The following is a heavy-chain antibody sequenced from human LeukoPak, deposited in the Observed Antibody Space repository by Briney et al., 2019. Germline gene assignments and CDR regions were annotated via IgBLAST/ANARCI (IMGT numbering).Heavy chain of an antibody. J-gene: IGHJ4*02. CDR3: ARDARPYSSGYYFDY. V-gene: IGHV4-59*01. CDR1: GGSISTYY. D-gene: IGHD6-19*01. CDR2: IYHSGST. Sequence: PSETLSLTCTVSGGSISTYYWNWIRQPLGKGLEWIGYIYHSGSTNYNPSLQSRVTISVDTSKNQFSLNLNSVTAADTAVYYCARDARPYSSGYYFDYWGQGTLVTVSS.